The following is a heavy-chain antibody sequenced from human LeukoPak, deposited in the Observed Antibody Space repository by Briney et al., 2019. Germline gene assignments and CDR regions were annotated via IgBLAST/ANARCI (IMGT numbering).Heavy chain of an antibody. J-gene: IGHJ5*02. CDR3: ARDTADYHDSLYGPFDP. CDR2: IYHSGST. D-gene: IGHD3-22*01. Sequence: SETLSLTCAVSGDSITNNNWWTWVRQPPGKGLEWIGEIYHSGSTNYNPRFKSRVTISADTSKNQFSLKLTSVTAADTAVYYCARDTADYHDSLYGPFDPWGQGTLVTVSS. V-gene: IGHV4-4*02. CDR1: GDSITNNNW.